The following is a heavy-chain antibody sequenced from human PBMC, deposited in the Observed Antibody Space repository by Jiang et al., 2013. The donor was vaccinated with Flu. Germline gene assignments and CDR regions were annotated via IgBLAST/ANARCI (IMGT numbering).Heavy chain of an antibody. CDR3: ARVLSSNFYYGVDV. CDR1: VSNNH. J-gene: IGHJ6*02. V-gene: IGHV3-66*01. CDR2: IYGGGNP. D-gene: IGHD3-16*02. Sequence: VSNNHMSWVRQAPGKGLQWVSVIYGGGNPYYTDSVKGRFTISRDNSKNTVDLQMSSLRAEDTAVYYCARVLSSNFYYGVDVWGQRDHGHRLL.